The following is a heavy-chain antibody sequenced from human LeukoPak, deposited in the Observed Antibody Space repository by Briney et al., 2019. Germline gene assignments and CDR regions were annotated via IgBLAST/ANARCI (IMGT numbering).Heavy chain of an antibody. J-gene: IGHJ6*02. CDR2: IYYSGST. V-gene: IGHV4-39*01. Sequence: SETLSLTCTVSGGSISSSSYYWGWIRQPPGKGLEWIGSIYYSGSTYYNPSLKSRVTISVDTSKNQFSLKLSSVTAADTAVYYCARLTMVRAQSGVPTGMDVWGQGTTVTVSS. CDR3: ARLTMVRAQSGVPTGMDV. CDR1: GGSISSSSYY. D-gene: IGHD3-10*01.